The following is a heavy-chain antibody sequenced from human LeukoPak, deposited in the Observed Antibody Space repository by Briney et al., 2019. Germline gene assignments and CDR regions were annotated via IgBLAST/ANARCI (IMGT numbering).Heavy chain of an antibody. J-gene: IGHJ5*02. Sequence: SETLSLTCTVSGDSISSSYWSWIRQPPGKGLEWIGYISYSGSTSSNPSLRSRVTISVDTSKNQFSLRLTSVTAADTTMYYCARGGQLNWFDPWGQGTLVTVSS. CDR2: ISYSGST. D-gene: IGHD5-18*01. V-gene: IGHV4-59*01. CDR1: GDSISSSY. CDR3: ARGGQLNWFDP.